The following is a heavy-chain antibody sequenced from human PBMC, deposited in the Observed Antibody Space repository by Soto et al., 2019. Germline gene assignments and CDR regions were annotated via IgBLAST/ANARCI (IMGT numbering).Heavy chain of an antibody. V-gene: IGHV4-39*07. CDR1: GGSISSSSYY. CDR2: IYYSGST. D-gene: IGHD4-17*01. CDR3: ARVYGDYLDY. J-gene: IGHJ4*02. Sequence: PSETLSLTCTVSGGSISSSSYYWGWIRQPPGKGLEWIGSIYYSGSTYYKPSLKSRVTISVDTSKNQFSLKLSSVTAADTAVYYCARVYGDYLDYWGQGTLVTVSS.